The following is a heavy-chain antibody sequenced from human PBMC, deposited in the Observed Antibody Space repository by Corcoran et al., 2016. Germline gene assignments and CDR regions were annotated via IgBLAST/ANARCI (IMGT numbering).Heavy chain of an antibody. D-gene: IGHD6-13*01. Sequence: QVQLVESGGGVVQPGRSLRLSCAASGFTFSSYGMHWVRQAPGKGLEWVAVIWYDGSNKYYADSVKGRFTISRDNSKNTLYLQMNSRRAEGTGVYYCARSSLYSISYYFDYWGQGTRVTVSS. V-gene: IGHV3-33*01. CDR1: GFTFSSYG. J-gene: IGHJ4*02. CDR2: IWYDGSNK. CDR3: ARSSLYSISYYFDY.